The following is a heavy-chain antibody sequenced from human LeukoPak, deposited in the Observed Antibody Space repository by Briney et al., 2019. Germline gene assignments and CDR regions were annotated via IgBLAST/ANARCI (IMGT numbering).Heavy chain of an antibody. CDR2: INHSGST. CDR1: GGSFSGYY. CDR3: ARVGAAGAGN. J-gene: IGHJ4*02. D-gene: IGHD6-13*01. Sequence: SETLSLTCAVYGGSFSGYYWSWIRQHPGKGLEWIGEINHSGSTNYNPSLKSRVTISVDTSKNQFSLKLSSVTAADTAVYYCARVGAAGAGNWGQGTLVTVSS. V-gene: IGHV4-34*01.